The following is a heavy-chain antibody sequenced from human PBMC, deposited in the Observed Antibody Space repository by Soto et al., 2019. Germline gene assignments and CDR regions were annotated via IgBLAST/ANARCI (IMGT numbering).Heavy chain of an antibody. CDR1: GFKFSNYA. CDR2: ISATGGGT. V-gene: IGHV3-23*01. Sequence: GGSLRLSCAASGFKFSNYAMSWVRQAPGKGLEWVSLISATGGGTYYSDSVKGRFTISRDNSHNTLYLQVHSLTAEDTAVYYCAKDRRAGGNSAFYFDFWGQGAQVTVSS. CDR3: AKDRRAGGNSAFYFDF. J-gene: IGHJ4*02. D-gene: IGHD3-16*01.